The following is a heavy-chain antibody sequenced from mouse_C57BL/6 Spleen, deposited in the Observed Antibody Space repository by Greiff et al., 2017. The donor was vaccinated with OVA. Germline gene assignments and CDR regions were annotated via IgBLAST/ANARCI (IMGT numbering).Heavy chain of an antibody. CDR1: GYSITSGYY. V-gene: IGHV3-6*01. CDR3: ARELLLRSFDV. D-gene: IGHD1-1*01. CDR2: ISYDGSN. Sequence: EVQLQESGPGLVKPSQSLSLSCSVTGYSITSGYYWNLIRQFPGNKLEWMGYISYDGSNNYNPSLKNRISITRDTSKNQFFLKLNSVTTEDTATYYCARELLLRSFDVWGTGTTVTVSS. J-gene: IGHJ1*03.